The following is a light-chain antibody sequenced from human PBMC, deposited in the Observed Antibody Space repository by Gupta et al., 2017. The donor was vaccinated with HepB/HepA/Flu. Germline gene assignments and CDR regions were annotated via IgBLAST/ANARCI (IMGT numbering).Light chain of an antibody. Sequence: DIVMTPSPDSLAVSLGERATLNCKSSQSVLYSSNNKNYLAWYQQKPGQPPKLLIYWASTRESGVPDRFSGSGSGTDFTLTISSLQAEDVAVYYCQQYYSTPLTFGGGTKVEIK. V-gene: IGKV4-1*01. J-gene: IGKJ4*01. CDR1: QSVLYSSNNKNY. CDR3: QQYYSTPLT. CDR2: WAS.